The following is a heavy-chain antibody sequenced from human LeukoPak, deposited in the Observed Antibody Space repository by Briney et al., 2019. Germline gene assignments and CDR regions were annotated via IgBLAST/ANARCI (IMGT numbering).Heavy chain of an antibody. CDR1: GYTFTGYY. Sequence: ASVKVSCKASGYTFTGYYMHWVRQAPGQGLEWMGWINPNSGGTNYAQKFQGWVTMTRDTSISTAYMELSRLRSDDTAVYYCARGQPRSGSYYYYYMDVWGKGTTVTVSS. J-gene: IGHJ6*03. V-gene: IGHV1-2*04. CDR3: ARGQPRSGSYYYYYMDV. CDR2: INPNSGGT. D-gene: IGHD1-26*01.